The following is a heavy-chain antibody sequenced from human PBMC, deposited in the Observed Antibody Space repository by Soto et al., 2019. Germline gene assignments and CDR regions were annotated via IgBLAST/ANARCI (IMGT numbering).Heavy chain of an antibody. CDR2: INSDGSST. CDR3: ARVRSSSWPYYFDY. J-gene: IGHJ4*02. CDR1: GFTFSSYW. Sequence: GGSLRLSCAASGFTFSSYWMHWVRQAPGKGLVWVSRINSDGSSTSYADSVKGRFTISRDNAKNTLYLQMNSLRAEDTAVYYCARVRSSSWPYYFDYWGQGTLVTVSS. V-gene: IGHV3-74*01. D-gene: IGHD6-13*01.